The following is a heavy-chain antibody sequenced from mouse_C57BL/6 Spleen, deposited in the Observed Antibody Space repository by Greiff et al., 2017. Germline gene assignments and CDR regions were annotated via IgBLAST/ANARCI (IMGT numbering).Heavy chain of an antibody. J-gene: IGHJ2*02. D-gene: IGHD2-3*01. V-gene: IGHV1-52*01. Sequence: QVQLKQPGAELVRPGSSVKLSCKASGYTFTSYWMHWVKQRPIQGLEWIGNIAPSDSETYYNQKFKDKATLTVDKSSSTAYMQLSSLTSEDSAVYSCAKEVIYVGYYFYAMDYWGQGTSLTVSS. CDR3: AKEVIYVGYYFYAMDY. CDR2: IAPSDSET. CDR1: GYTFTSYW.